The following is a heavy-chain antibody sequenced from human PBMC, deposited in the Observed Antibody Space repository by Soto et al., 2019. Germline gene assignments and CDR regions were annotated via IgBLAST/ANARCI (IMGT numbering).Heavy chain of an antibody. CDR2: IYSSGGT. J-gene: IGHJ5*02. CDR3: ARGQRFSDSFDP. D-gene: IGHD3-3*01. Sequence: PSETLSLTCTVSGGAIRGYYWTWIRQTAGKGLEWIGRIYSSGGTKYNPSLKNRVDMSLDMSKNQFSLRLSSVTAADTAVYYCARGQRFSDSFDPWGQGTLVTVS. CDR1: GGAIRGYY. V-gene: IGHV4-4*07.